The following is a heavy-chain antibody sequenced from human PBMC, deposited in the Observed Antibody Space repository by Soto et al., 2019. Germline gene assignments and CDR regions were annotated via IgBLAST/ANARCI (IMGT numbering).Heavy chain of an antibody. J-gene: IGHJ4*02. CDR2: IIPIFGTA. V-gene: IGHV1-69*01. CDR1: GGTFSSYA. D-gene: IGHD3-3*01. Sequence: QVQLVQSGAEVKKPGSSVKVSCKASGGTFSSYAISWVRQAPGPGLEWMGGIIPIFGTANYAQKFQGRVTITADDSTSTAYMELSSLRSEDTAVYYCARSPTYITIFGVVNLSFDYWGQGTLVTVSS. CDR3: ARSPTYITIFGVVNLSFDY.